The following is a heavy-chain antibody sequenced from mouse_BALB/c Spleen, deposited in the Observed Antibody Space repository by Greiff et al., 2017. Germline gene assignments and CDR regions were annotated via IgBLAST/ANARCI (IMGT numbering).Heavy chain of an antibody. J-gene: IGHJ4*01. V-gene: IGHV5-4*02. D-gene: IGHD1-1*01. CDR1: GFTFSDYY. CDR2: ISDGGSYT. Sequence: DVMLVESGGGLVKPGGSLKLSCAASGFTFSDYYMYWVRQTPEKRLEWVATISDGGSYTYYPDSVKGRFTISRDNAKNNLYLQMSSLKSEDTAMYYCARDGITTVVAYDYYAMDYWGQGTSVTVSS. CDR3: ARDGITTVVAYDYYAMDY.